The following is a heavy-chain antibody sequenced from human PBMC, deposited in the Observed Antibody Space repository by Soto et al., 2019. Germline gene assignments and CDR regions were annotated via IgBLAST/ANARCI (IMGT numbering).Heavy chain of an antibody. CDR1: GGSFSSYA. D-gene: IGHD3-3*01. Sequence: SVKVSCEASGGSFSSYAISWVRQAPGQGLEWMGGIIPIFGTANYAQKFQGRVTITADESTSTAYMELSSLRSEDTAVYYCARGGSQGYDFWSGYYDYFDYWGQGTLVTVSS. CDR3: ARGGSQGYDFWSGYYDYFDY. V-gene: IGHV1-69*13. CDR2: IIPIFGTA. J-gene: IGHJ4*02.